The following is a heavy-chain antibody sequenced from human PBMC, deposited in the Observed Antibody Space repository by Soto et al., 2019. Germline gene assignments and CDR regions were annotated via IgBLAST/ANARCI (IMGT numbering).Heavy chain of an antibody. CDR2: VNPIVSMS. D-gene: IGHD3-10*01. Sequence: QVQLVQSGAEVKRPGSSVQVSCKASGDTFNFYSINWVRQAPGLGLEWMGRVNPIVSMSNYAQKFQGRVTMTAHKSTRTAYMELSSRRSEDTAIYYCASSYGSGYRAFDFWGQAALVTVSS. CDR1: GDTFNFYS. J-gene: IGHJ4*02. V-gene: IGHV1-69*02. CDR3: ASSYGSGYRAFDF.